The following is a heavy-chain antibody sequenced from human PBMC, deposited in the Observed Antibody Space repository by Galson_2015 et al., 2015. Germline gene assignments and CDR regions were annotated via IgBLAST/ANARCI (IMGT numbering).Heavy chain of an antibody. CDR2: IAAGYGYT. Sequence: LVRMGCIAAGYGYTSYAQKFLGRVTVTRDTSASTAYMELSSLRYEDTAVYYCARDTWYYDSSGYNYHFDYWGQGTLVTVSS. J-gene: IGHJ4*02. CDR3: ARDTWYYDSSGYNYHFDY. V-gene: IGHV1-3*01. D-gene: IGHD3-22*01.